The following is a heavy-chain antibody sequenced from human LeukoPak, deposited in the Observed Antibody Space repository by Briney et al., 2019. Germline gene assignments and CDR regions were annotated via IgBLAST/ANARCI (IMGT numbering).Heavy chain of an antibody. Sequence: GESLRLSCAASGFTFSSHWMSWVRQVPGKGLEWVANIKEDGTEKYYVDSVKGRFTISRDNAKNSLYLQMNSLRAEDTAVYYCARDSHYDWSGHGYYFDFWGQGTLVTVSS. J-gene: IGHJ4*02. CDR3: ARDSHYDWSGHGYYFDF. CDR2: IKEDGTEK. CDR1: GFTFSSHW. D-gene: IGHD3-22*01. V-gene: IGHV3-7*01.